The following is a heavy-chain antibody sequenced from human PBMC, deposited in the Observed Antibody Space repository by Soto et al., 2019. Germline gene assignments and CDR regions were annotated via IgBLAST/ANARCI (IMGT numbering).Heavy chain of an antibody. Sequence: GGSLRLSCAASGFTFSSYAMSWVRQAPGKGLEWVSAISGSGGSTYYADSVKGRFTISRDNSKNTLYLQMNSLRAEDTAVYYCAKGYYVGESRQLVHEFFDYRGQRTPVTVSS. D-gene: IGHD6-13*01. CDR1: GFTFSSYA. J-gene: IGHJ4*02. CDR2: ISGSGGST. V-gene: IGHV3-23*01. CDR3: AKGYYVGESRQLVHEFFDY.